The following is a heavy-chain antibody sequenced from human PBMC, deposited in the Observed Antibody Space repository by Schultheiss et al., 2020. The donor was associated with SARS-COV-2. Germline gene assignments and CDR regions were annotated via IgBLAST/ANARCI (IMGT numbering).Heavy chain of an antibody. V-gene: IGHV3-21*04. Sequence: GSLKISCAASGFTFNDYTMNWVRQAPGKGLEWVSSISSSSNYIYYADSVKGRFTISRDNAKNSLYLQMNSLRAEDTAVYYCAKVLSVYYYYGMDVWGQGTTVTVSS. CDR1: GFTFNDYT. D-gene: IGHD5/OR15-5a*01. J-gene: IGHJ6*02. CDR2: ISSSSNYI. CDR3: AKVLSVYYYYGMDV.